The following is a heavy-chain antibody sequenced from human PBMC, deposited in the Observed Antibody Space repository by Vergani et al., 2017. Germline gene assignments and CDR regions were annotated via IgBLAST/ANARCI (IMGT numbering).Heavy chain of an antibody. J-gene: IGHJ4*02. V-gene: IGHV4-38-2*01. CDR2: IYHSGST. Sequence: QLQLQESGPGLVKPSETLSLTCAVSGYSISSGYYWGWIRQPPGKGLEWIGSIYHSGSTYYNPSLKSRVTISVDTSKNKFSLKLSSVTAADTAVYYCAIHGWELQRTFFDYWGQGTLVTVSS. CDR3: AIHGWELQRTFFDY. CDR1: GYSISSGYY. D-gene: IGHD1-26*01.